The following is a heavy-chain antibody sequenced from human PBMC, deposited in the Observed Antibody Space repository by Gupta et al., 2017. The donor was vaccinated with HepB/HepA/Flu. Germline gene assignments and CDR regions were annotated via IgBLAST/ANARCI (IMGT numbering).Heavy chain of an antibody. CDR2: TSYRSGWYN. CDR1: GDSVSRITAA. CDR3: VRDSGALQRGFDY. J-gene: IGHJ4*02. D-gene: IGHD1-26*01. V-gene: IGHV6-1*01. Sequence: QVDLQQSGPGLLKPPQTLSLTRAIPGDSVSRITAAWNWNRQSPSRGLGWLGRTSYRSGWYNDYGPSVNGRIAINPDTSRNQFSLQLNSVTPEDSAIYYCVRDSGALQRGFDYWGQGTLVTVSS.